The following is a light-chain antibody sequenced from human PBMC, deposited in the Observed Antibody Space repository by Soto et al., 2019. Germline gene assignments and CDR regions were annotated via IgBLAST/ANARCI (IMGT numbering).Light chain of an antibody. CDR3: SSYTSSSTLVV. Sequence: QSALTQPAAVSGSPGRSITISCTGTSSDVGGYNYVSWYQQHPGKAPKLMIYDVSNRPSGVSNRFSGSKSGNTASLTISGLLAEDEADYYCSSYTSSSTLVVFGGGTKLTVL. J-gene: IGLJ2*01. CDR1: SSDVGGYNY. V-gene: IGLV2-14*01. CDR2: DVS.